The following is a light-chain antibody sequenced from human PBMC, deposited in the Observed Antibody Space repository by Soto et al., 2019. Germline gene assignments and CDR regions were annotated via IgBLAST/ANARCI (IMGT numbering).Light chain of an antibody. Sequence: EIVLTQSPGTLSLSPGERATLSCMSSQSFSSSYLAWYQQNPGQAPRLLIYETSSRATGIPDRFSGSGSQTDFTLTISSLEPEDFAIYYCQQRDYWQVTFGQGTRLEIK. CDR3: QQRDYWQVT. V-gene: IGKV3D-20*02. J-gene: IGKJ5*01. CDR1: QSFSSSY. CDR2: ETS.